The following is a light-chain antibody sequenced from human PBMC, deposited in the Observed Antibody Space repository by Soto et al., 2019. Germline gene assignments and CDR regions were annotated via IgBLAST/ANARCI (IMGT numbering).Light chain of an antibody. Sequence: QSVLTQPASVSGSPGQSITISCTGTSSDVGGYNYVSWYQQHPGKAPKLMIYDVSNRPSGVSNRFSGSKSGNTASLTISGLQAEDEADYYCSSYTSSSTPYVFGTGTKDPDL. CDR1: SSDVGGYNY. J-gene: IGLJ1*01. CDR3: SSYTSSSTPYV. V-gene: IGLV2-14*01. CDR2: DVS.